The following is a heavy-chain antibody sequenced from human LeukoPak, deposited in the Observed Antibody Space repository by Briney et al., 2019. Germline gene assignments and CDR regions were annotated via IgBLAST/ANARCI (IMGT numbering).Heavy chain of an antibody. J-gene: IGHJ4*02. D-gene: IGHD1-1*01. V-gene: IGHV3-30-3*01. Sequence: PGRSLRLSCAASGFTFSSYAMHWVRQAPGKGLEWVAVISYDGGNKYYADSVKGRFTISRDNSKNTLYLQMNSLRAEDTAVYYCEGSTTGTEDYWGQGTLVTVSS. CDR2: ISYDGGNK. CDR1: GFTFSSYA. CDR3: EGSTTGTEDY.